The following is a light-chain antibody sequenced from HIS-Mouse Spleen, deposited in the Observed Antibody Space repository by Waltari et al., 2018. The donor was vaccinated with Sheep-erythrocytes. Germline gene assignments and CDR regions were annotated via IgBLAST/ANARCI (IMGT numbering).Light chain of an antibody. CDR3: QSADSSGTYV. CDR2: KDS. V-gene: IGLV3-25*03. J-gene: IGLJ1*01. CDR1: ALPQQY. Sequence: SYELTQPPSVSVSPGQPARLTCSGDALPQQYAYWYQQKPGQAPVVVIYKDSERPSGIPERFSGSSSGTTVTLTISGVQAEDEADYYCQSADSSGTYVFGTGTKVTVL.